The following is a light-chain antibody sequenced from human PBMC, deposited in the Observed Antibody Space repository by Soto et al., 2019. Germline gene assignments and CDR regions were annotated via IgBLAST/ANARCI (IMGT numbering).Light chain of an antibody. CDR2: EVS. CDR3: SSYTSSSTWV. Sequence: QSALTQPASVSGSPGQSITISCTGTSSDVGGYNYVSWYQQHPGKAPKLMIYEVSNRPSGVSNRFSGSKSGITASLTISGLEAEDEADYSCSSYTSSSTWVFGGGTKVTVL. J-gene: IGLJ3*02. CDR1: SSDVGGYNY. V-gene: IGLV2-14*01.